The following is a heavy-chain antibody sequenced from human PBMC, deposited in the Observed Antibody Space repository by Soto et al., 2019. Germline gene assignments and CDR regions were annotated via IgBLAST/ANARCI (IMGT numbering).Heavy chain of an antibody. Sequence: GASVKVSCKASGYTFTSYGISWVRQAPGQGLEWMGWISAYNGNTNYAQKLQGRVTMTTDTSTSTAYMELRSLRSDDTAVYYCARVLKVGFRNTGYCSGGSCYLRVDAFDIWGQGTMVTVSS. V-gene: IGHV1-18*01. CDR3: ARVLKVGFRNTGYCSGGSCYLRVDAFDI. CDR1: GYTFTSYG. CDR2: ISAYNGNT. D-gene: IGHD2-15*01. J-gene: IGHJ3*02.